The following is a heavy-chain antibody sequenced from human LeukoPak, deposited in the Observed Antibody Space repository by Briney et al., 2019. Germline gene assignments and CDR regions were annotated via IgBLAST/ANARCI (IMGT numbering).Heavy chain of an antibody. Sequence: PSETLSLTCTVSGGSISSYYWSWIRQPPGKGLEWIGYIYYSGSTNYNPSLKSRVTISVDTSKTQFSRKLSSVTAADTAVYYCARHYYDSSGYALDAFDVWGQGTMVTVSS. CDR1: GGSISSYY. CDR3: ARHYYDSSGYALDAFDV. CDR2: IYYSGST. D-gene: IGHD3-22*01. J-gene: IGHJ3*01. V-gene: IGHV4-59*01.